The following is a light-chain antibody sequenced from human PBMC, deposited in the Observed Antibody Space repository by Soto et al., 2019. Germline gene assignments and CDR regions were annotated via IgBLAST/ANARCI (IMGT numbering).Light chain of an antibody. V-gene: IGKV1-16*01. CDR2: DAS. CDR3: QQYNSYPVT. CDR1: QAISNY. Sequence: DIQMTQSPSSLSASVGDRVTITCRASQAISNYLAWFQQKPGKAPESLIFDASSLQSGVPSRFSGSGSGTEFTLTISSLQPEDFATYYCQQYNSYPVTFGQGTWLEIK. J-gene: IGKJ5*01.